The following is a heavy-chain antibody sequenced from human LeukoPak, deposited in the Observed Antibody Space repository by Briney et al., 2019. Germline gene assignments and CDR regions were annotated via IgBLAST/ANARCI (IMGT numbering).Heavy chain of an antibody. CDR3: ARGQEVVVITPYYFDY. Sequence: PSETLSLTCAVYGGSFSGYYWSWIRQPPGKGLEWIGEINHSGSTNYNPCLKSRVTISVDTSKNQFSLKLSSVTAADTAVYYCARGQEVVVITPYYFDYWGQGTLVTVSS. J-gene: IGHJ4*02. V-gene: IGHV4-34*01. D-gene: IGHD3-22*01. CDR1: GGSFSGYY. CDR2: INHSGST.